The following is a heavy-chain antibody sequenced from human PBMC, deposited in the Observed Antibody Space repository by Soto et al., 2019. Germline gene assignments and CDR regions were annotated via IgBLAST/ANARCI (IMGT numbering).Heavy chain of an antibody. CDR2: MTNSGDRM. CDR1: GLPLSSYE. CDR3: ARRNSYFGLDV. J-gene: IGHJ6*02. V-gene: IGHV3-48*03. Sequence: GGSLRLSCAGSGLPLSSYEMNWVRQAPGKGLEWLSYMTNSGDRMSYADSVKGRVTISRDNAKNSLFLQMNSLRVEDTAVYFCARRNSYFGLDVWGQGTTVTVSS.